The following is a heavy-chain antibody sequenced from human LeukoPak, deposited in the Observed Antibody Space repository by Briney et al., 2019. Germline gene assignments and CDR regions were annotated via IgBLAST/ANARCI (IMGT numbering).Heavy chain of an antibody. CDR3: TTAWDVSGYDLGVPYYYYGMDV. D-gene: IGHD5-12*01. CDR1: GFTFSDYY. Sequence: GGSLRLSCAASGFTFSDYYMSWIRQAPGKGLEWVGRIKSKTDGGTTDYAAPVKGRFTISRDDSKNTLYLQMNSLKTEDTAVYYCTTAWDVSGYDLGVPYYYYGMDVWGQGTTVTVSS. V-gene: IGHV3-15*01. J-gene: IGHJ6*02. CDR2: IKSKTDGGTT.